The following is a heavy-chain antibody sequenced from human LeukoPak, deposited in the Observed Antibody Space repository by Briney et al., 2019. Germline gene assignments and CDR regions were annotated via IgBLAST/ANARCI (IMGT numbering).Heavy chain of an antibody. CDR1: GGSISSYY. D-gene: IGHD6-19*01. CDR2: IYYSGST. CDR3: AGGWSIRYFDY. J-gene: IGHJ4*02. Sequence: SETLSLTCTVSGGSISSYYWSWIRQPPGKGLEWIGYIYYSGSTNYNPSLKSRVTISVDTSKNQFSLKLSSVTAADTDVYYCAGGWSIRYFDYWGQGTLVTVSS. V-gene: IGHV4-59*08.